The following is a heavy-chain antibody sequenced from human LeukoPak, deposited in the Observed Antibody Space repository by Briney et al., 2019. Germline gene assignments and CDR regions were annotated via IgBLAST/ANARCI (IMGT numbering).Heavy chain of an antibody. D-gene: IGHD2-21*02. Sequence: GESLKISCKGPGYSFTSYWIGWVRQMPGKGLEWMGIIYPGDSDTRYSPSFQGQVTISADKSISTAYLQWTSLKVSDTAMYYCAVTALDNWFDHWGQGTLVTVSS. CDR3: AVTALDNWFDH. CDR1: GYSFTSYW. J-gene: IGHJ5*02. CDR2: IYPGDSDT. V-gene: IGHV5-51*01.